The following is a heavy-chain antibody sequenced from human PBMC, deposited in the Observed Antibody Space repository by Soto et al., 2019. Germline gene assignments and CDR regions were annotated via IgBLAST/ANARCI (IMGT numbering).Heavy chain of an antibody. V-gene: IGHV3-30-3*01. D-gene: IGHD6-6*01. CDR1: GFTFSSYW. J-gene: IGHJ4*02. CDR3: ARGEYSSSCIDY. Sequence: SLRLSCAASGFTFSSYWMSWVRQAPGKGLEWVAVISYDGSNKYYADSVKGRFTISRDNSKNTLYLQMNSLRAEDTAVYYCARGEYSSSCIDYWGQGTLVTVSS. CDR2: ISYDGSNK.